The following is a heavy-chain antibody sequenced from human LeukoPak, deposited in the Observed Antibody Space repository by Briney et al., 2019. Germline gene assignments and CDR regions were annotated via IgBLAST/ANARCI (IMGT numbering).Heavy chain of an antibody. D-gene: IGHD2-2*01. CDR2: IIPIFGTA. Sequence: SVKVSCKASGGTFSSYAISWVRQAPGQGLEWMGGIIPIFGTANYAQKFQGRVTITADKSTSTAYMELSSLRSEDTAVYYCARDARHRYCSSTTCYRGWLDPWGQGTLVTVSS. V-gene: IGHV1-69*06. CDR1: GGTFSSYA. CDR3: ARDARHRYCSSTTCYRGWLDP. J-gene: IGHJ5*02.